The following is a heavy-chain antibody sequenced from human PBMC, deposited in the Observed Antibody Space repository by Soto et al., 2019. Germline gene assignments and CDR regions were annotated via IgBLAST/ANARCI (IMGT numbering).Heavy chain of an antibody. D-gene: IGHD4-4*01. V-gene: IGHV3-11*06. CDR2: TSSASDYS. Sequence: PGGSLRLSCTASGFSFSDYYMSWIRQAPGKGLEWISYTSSASDYSTYADSVKGRFTISRDNAKNSLYLQLTNVRPDDTALYFCARHDYSNEHWFDTWGLGTAVTVSS. CDR3: ARHDYSNEHWFDT. J-gene: IGHJ5*02. CDR1: GFSFSDYY.